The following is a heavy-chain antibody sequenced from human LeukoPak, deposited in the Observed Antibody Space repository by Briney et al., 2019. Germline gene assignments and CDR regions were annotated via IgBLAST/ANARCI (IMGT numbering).Heavy chain of an antibody. V-gene: IGHV4-59*01. J-gene: IGHJ3*02. Sequence: SETLSLTCTVSGGXISHYYWTWIRQPPGKGLEWIGYIYYSGSTTYNPSLKSRVTISVDTSKNQFSLRLNSVTAADTAVYYCARGLYCSSISCYPNAFDIWGQGTLVTVSS. CDR2: IYYSGST. CDR3: ARGLYCSSISCYPNAFDI. D-gene: IGHD2-2*01. CDR1: GGXISHYY.